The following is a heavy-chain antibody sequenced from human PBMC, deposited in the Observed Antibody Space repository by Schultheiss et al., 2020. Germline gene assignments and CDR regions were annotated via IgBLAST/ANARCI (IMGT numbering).Heavy chain of an antibody. CDR3: ARGNRTIFGSKGYGMDV. CDR1: GGSISSYY. D-gene: IGHD3-3*01. CDR2: IYTSGST. V-gene: IGHV4-4*07. Sequence: SETLSLTCTVSGGSISSYYWGWIRQPAGKGLEWIGRIYTSGSTNYNPPLKSRVTMSVDTSKNQCSLKLGSVTAADTAVYYCARGNRTIFGSKGYGMDVWGKGTTVTVSS. J-gene: IGHJ6*04.